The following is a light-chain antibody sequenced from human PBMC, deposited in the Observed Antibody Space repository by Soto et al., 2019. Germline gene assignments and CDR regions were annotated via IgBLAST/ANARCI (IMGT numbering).Light chain of an antibody. Sequence: AIQLTQSPSCLSASAGDRVTITCRASQGISSGLAWYQQKPGKPPKLLIYDASNLESGVPSRFSGSGSGTDFTLTISSLQPEDFATYYCQQFNTYPRTFGPGTKVDLK. CDR2: DAS. J-gene: IGKJ3*01. CDR3: QQFNTYPRT. V-gene: IGKV1-13*02. CDR1: QGISSG.